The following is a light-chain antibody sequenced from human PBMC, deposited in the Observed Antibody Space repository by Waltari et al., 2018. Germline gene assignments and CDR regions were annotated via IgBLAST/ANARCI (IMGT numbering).Light chain of an antibody. V-gene: IGLV4-69*01. CDR3: QTWGTDIGV. Sequence: QLVLTQSPSASASLGASVKLPCTLSSGHSSYAIAWPQQQPEKGPRYLMKVNSDGSHNKGGGIPDRFSGSSSGAERYLTISSLQSEDEADYYCQTWGTDIGVFGGGTKLTVL. CDR1: SGHSSYA. J-gene: IGLJ3*02. CDR2: VNSDGSH.